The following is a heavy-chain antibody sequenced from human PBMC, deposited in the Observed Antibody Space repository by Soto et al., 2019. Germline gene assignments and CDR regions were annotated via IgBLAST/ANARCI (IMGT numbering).Heavy chain of an antibody. CDR2: IVSSGAM. V-gene: IGHV4-39*01. CDR1: GASVRSSRFY. Sequence: PSETLSLTCSVSGASVRSSRFYWGWIRQTPGKGLEWIGSIVSSGAMHPNPSLRSRIYISLDSSQNKLSLDLFSVTAADTSVYYCSRQENDSGSHYLRPFGHWGQGILVTVAS. D-gene: IGHD3-10*01. CDR3: SRQENDSGSHYLRPFGH. J-gene: IGHJ4*02.